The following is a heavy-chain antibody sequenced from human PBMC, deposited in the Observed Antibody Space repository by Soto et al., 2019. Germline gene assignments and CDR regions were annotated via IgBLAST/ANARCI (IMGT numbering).Heavy chain of an antibody. CDR1: GGSFSGYY. Sequence: QVQLQQWGAGLLKPSETLSLTCAVYGGSFSGYYWSWIRQPPGKGLEWIGEINHSGSTNYNPSLKSRVPISVDTSKNQFSLKLRSVSAADTAVYYCARARMIVVVMNSYYGMDVWGQGTTVTVSS. CDR3: ARARMIVVVMNSYYGMDV. D-gene: IGHD3-22*01. V-gene: IGHV4-34*01. CDR2: INHSGST. J-gene: IGHJ6*02.